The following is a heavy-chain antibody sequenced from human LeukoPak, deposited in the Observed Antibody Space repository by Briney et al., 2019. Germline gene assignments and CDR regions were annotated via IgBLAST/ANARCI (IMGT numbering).Heavy chain of an antibody. D-gene: IGHD6-19*01. CDR3: AASIAVAGTLFDY. V-gene: IGHV1-24*01. CDR2: FDPEDGET. Sequence: ASVKVSCKVSGDTLTALSMHWVRQAPGKGLEWMGGFDPEDGETIYAQKFQGSVTMTEDTSTDTAYMELSSLRSEDTAVYYCAASIAVAGTLFDYWGQGTLVTVSS. CDR1: GDTLTALS. J-gene: IGHJ4*02.